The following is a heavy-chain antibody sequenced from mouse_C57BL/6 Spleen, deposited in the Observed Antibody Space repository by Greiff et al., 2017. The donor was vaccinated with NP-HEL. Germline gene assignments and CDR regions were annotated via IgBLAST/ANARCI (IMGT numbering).Heavy chain of an antibody. CDR2: ISYSGST. D-gene: IGHD2-3*01. Sequence: EVQLQQSGPGMVKPSQSLSLTCTVTGYSITSGYDWHWIRHFPGNKLEWMGYISYSGSTNYNPSLKSRISITHDTSKNHFFLKLNSVTTEDTATYYCARGHVAYDGYYPGGYFDVWGTGTTVTVSS. J-gene: IGHJ1*03. V-gene: IGHV3-1*01. CDR1: GYSITSGYD. CDR3: ARGHVAYDGYYPGGYFDV.